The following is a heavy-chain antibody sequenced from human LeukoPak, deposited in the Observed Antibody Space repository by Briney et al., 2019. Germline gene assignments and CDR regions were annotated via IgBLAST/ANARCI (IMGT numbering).Heavy chain of an antibody. CDR1: GFAFSSYA. CDR2: ISGSGGST. J-gene: IGHJ4*02. Sequence: GGSLRLSCAVSGFAFSSYAMSWVRQAPGKGLEWVSAISGSGGSTYYADSVKGRFTISRDTSKNTLYLQMNSLRAEDTAVYYCAKGQTSGWYYFDYWGQGTLVTVSS. D-gene: IGHD6-19*01. V-gene: IGHV3-23*01. CDR3: AKGQTSGWYYFDY.